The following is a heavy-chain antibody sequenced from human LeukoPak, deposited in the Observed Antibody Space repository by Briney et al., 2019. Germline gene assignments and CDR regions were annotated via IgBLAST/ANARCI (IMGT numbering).Heavy chain of an antibody. J-gene: IGHJ4*02. Sequence: TSETLSLTCTVSGGSISSYYWSWIRQPAGKGLEWIGRIYTSGSTNYNASLKSRVTMSVDTSKNQFSLKLSSVTAADTAVYYCASSSVEKPLDYWGQGTLVTVSS. CDR2: IYTSGST. CDR3: ASSSVEKPLDY. D-gene: IGHD6-13*01. CDR1: GGSISSYY. V-gene: IGHV4-4*07.